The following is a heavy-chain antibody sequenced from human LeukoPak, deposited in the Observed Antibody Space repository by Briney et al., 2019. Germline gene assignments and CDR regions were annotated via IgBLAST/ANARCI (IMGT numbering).Heavy chain of an antibody. CDR2: ISSSSSTI. D-gene: IGHD5-18*01. CDR1: GFTFSSYS. V-gene: IGHV3-48*04. CDR3: AREPGEYSYGSDY. Sequence: GGSLRLSCAASGFTFSSYSMNWVRQAPGKGLEWVSYISSSSSTIYYADSVKGRFTISRDNAKNSLYLQMNSLRAEDTAVYYCAREPGEYSYGSDYWGQGTLVTVSS. J-gene: IGHJ4*02.